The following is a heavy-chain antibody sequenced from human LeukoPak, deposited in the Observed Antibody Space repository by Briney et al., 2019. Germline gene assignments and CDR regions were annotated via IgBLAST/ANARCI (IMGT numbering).Heavy chain of an antibody. CDR1: GFTFSSYS. D-gene: IGHD6-6*01. Sequence: GGSLRLSCAASGFTFSSYSMNWVRQAPGKGLEWVSFISRRSSDIYYADSVKGRFTISRDNAKNSLYLQMNSLRAEDTAMYYCARDPSGYIAARPDYWGQGTLVTVSS. CDR3: ARDPSGYIAARPDY. CDR2: ISRRSSDI. V-gene: IGHV3-21*01. J-gene: IGHJ4*02.